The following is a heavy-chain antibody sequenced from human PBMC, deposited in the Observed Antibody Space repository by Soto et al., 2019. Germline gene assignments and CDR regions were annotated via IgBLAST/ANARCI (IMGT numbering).Heavy chain of an antibody. D-gene: IGHD2-15*01. V-gene: IGHV4-34*01. CDR1: GGSLSGYN. J-gene: IGHJ6*02. Sequence: SETLSLTCAVYGGSLSGYNWNWIRQSPRKGLEWIGEINHRGSTHYNPSLKSRVTLSLDTSKKQISLKLSSVTAADTALYYCGGVAEGMDVWGQGTTVTVSS. CDR2: INHRGST. CDR3: GGVAEGMDV.